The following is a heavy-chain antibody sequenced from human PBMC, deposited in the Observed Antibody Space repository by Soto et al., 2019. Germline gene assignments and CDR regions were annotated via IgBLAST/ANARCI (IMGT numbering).Heavy chain of an antibody. D-gene: IGHD6-13*01. CDR1: GFTFSDSA. CDR3: NTDIGDSWYTPPTDY. Sequence: PGGSLRLSCAASGFTFSDSAIHWVRQASGKGLEWVGRIRSKANTYATAYAGSVKGRFTISRDDSKNTAYLQMNSLKTEDTAVYYCNTDIGDSWYTPPTDYWGQGTLVTVSS. J-gene: IGHJ4*02. CDR2: IRSKANTYAT. V-gene: IGHV3-73*01.